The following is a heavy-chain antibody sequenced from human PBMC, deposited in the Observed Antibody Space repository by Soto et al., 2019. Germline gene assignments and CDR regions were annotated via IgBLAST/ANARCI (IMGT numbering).Heavy chain of an antibody. V-gene: IGHV1-69*13. Sequence: SVKVSCKASGGTFSSYAISWVRQAPGQGLEWMGGIIPIFGTANYAQKFQGRVTITADESTSTAYMELSSLRSEDTAVYYCARDWGYCSSTSCSYYYGMDVWGQGTTVTVS. D-gene: IGHD2-2*01. CDR3: ARDWGYCSSTSCSYYYGMDV. CDR2: IIPIFGTA. J-gene: IGHJ6*02. CDR1: GGTFSSYA.